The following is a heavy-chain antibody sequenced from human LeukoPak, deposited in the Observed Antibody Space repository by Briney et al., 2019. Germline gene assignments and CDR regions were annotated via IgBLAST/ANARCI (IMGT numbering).Heavy chain of an antibody. V-gene: IGHV4-30-2*01. CDR3: ARLQYCSGTSCYWFDP. CDR1: GGSISSGLYS. J-gene: IGHJ5*02. CDR2: IYHTGSS. D-gene: IGHD2-2*01. Sequence: SETLSLTCDVSGGSISSGLYSWSWIRQPLGKGLEWIGYIYHTGSSYYNPSLKSRVTISVDTSKNQFSLRLSSVTAADTAVYYCARLQYCSGTSCYWFDPWGQGTLVTVSS.